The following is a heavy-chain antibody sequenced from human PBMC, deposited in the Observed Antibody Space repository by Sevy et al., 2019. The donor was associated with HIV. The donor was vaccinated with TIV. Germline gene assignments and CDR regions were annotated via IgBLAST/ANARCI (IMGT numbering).Heavy chain of an antibody. D-gene: IGHD6-13*01. V-gene: IGHV3-30*02. CDR3: AKHRDTLAAAAYLDH. CDR2: IRYDGSTK. J-gene: IGHJ4*02. Sequence: GGSLRLSCTVSGFTVSSNFISWVRQAPGKGLEWVAFIRYDGSTKYYADSVKGRFTISRDNSKNMLYLQMNSLRPEDTALYSCAKHRDTLAAAAYLDHWGQGTLVTVSS. CDR1: GFTVSSNF.